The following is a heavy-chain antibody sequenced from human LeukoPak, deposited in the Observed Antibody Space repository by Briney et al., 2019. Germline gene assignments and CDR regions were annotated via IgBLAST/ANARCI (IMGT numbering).Heavy chain of an antibody. CDR1: GGSISSYY. J-gene: IGHJ3*02. CDR3: ARHGSGYDAFDI. Sequence: SETLSLTCTVSGGSISSYYWSWIRQPPGKGLEWIGYVYYSGSTNYNPSLKSRVTISVDTSKNQFSLKLSSVTAADTAVYYCARHGSGYDAFDIWGQGTMVTVSS. D-gene: IGHD3-22*01. V-gene: IGHV4-59*08. CDR2: VYYSGST.